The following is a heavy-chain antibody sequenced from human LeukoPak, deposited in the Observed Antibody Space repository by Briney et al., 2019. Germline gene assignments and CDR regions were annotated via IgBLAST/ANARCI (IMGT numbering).Heavy chain of an antibody. CDR1: GFTFSSYA. CDR3: AKDFRSGWPYFDY. J-gene: IGHJ4*02. D-gene: IGHD6-19*01. Sequence: GGSLRLSCAASGFTFSSYAMSWVRQAPGKGLEWVSAISDNGGSTYYADYVKGRFTISRDNSKNTLYLQMNSLRAEDTAVYYCAKDFRSGWPYFDYWGQGTLVTVSS. CDR2: ISDNGGST. V-gene: IGHV3-23*01.